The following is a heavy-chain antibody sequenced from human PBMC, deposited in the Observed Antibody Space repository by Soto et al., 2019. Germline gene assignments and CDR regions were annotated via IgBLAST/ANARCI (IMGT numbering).Heavy chain of an antibody. CDR1: GGSIRSYY. Sequence: SETLSLTCTVAGGSIRSYYWSWIRQPPGKGLEWIGYISYSGSTNYNPSLKSRVTISVDTSKNQFSLKLSSVTAADTAVYYCARHGIGGSGSHYDYYYYGLDVWGQGTTVTVS. CDR2: ISYSGST. CDR3: ARHGIGGSGSHYDYYYYGLDV. J-gene: IGHJ6*02. D-gene: IGHD3-10*01. V-gene: IGHV4-59*08.